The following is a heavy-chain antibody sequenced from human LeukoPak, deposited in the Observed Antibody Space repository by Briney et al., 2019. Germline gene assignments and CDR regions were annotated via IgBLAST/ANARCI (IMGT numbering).Heavy chain of an antibody. CDR1: GFTISNRD. J-gene: IGHJ1*01. V-gene: IGHV3-13*01. CDR3: ATAAAGNPDYFHH. D-gene: IGHD6-13*01. CDR2: VGTAGDT. Sequence: GGSLRLSCAASGFTISNRDMNWVRQAPGKGLEWVSAVGTAGDTYYPGSVKGRFTISRENANNSLHLQMNSLRAGDTAVYYCATAAAGNPDYFHHWGQGTLVTVSS.